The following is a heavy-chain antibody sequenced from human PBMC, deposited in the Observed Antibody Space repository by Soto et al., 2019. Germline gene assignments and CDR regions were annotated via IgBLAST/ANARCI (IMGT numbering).Heavy chain of an antibody. CDR3: ARGILGSWPANDH. J-gene: IGHJ4*02. CDR2: IIGDGLYT. V-gene: IGHV3-74*03. Sequence: EVQLVESGGGLVQPGGSLILSCAASGFTFSNYWMVWVRQAPGKGLVWVSRIIGDGLYTTYADSVKGRFTISRDNAKNTVYRQMYSLRAEDTAVYYCARGILGSWPANDHWGQGTLVTLSS. CDR1: GFTFSNYW. D-gene: IGHD3-10*01.